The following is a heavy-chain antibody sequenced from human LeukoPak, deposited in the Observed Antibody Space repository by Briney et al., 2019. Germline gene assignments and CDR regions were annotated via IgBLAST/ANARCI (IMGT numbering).Heavy chain of an antibody. CDR1: VGTFSSYA. D-gene: IGHD3-22*01. Sequence: ASVKVSCKASVGTFSSYAINWVRQAPGQGLEWMGGIILIFGTPNYAQKFQGRVTITADESTSTAYMELSSLRAEDTAVYYCARILYYYDSSGYYPGAFDIWGQGTMVTVSS. V-gene: IGHV1-69*13. CDR3: ARILYYYDSSGYYPGAFDI. CDR2: IILIFGTP. J-gene: IGHJ3*02.